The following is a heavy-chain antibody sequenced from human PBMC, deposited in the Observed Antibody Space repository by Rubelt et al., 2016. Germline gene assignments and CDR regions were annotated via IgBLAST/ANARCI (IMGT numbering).Heavy chain of an antibody. CDR3: ARDIYAGYRDY. V-gene: IGHV3-33*01. CDR2: IRYEGT. Sequence: MQLVESGGGLVKPGGSLRLSCAASGFSFRDYAMHWVRQAPGKGLEWVAAIRYEGTYYAESVKGRFTISRDNSENTLSLQMNSLRGEDTAVYYCARDIYAGYRDYWGQGTLVTVSS. J-gene: IGHJ4*02. CDR1: GFSFRDYA. D-gene: IGHD2/OR15-2a*01.